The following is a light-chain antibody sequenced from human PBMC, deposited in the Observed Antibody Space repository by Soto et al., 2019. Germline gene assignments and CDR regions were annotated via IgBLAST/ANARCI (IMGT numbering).Light chain of an antibody. Sequence: QSALTQPPSASGSPGQSVTISCTGTSSDVGAYNYVSWYQQYPGKAPKIMIYEVSKRPSGVPDRFSGSKSGNTASLTISGLQAEDEADYYCCSYAGSYTYVVFGGGTKLTVL. J-gene: IGLJ2*01. V-gene: IGLV2-8*01. CDR1: SSDVGAYNY. CDR2: EVS. CDR3: CSYAGSYTYVV.